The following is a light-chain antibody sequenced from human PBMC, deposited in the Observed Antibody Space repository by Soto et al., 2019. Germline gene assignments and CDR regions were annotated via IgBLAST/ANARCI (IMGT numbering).Light chain of an antibody. CDR1: RSDVGGYNY. V-gene: IGLV2-14*01. J-gene: IGLJ3*02. Sequence: QSALTQPASVSGSPGQSITISCTGTRSDVGGYNYVSWYQQHPGKAPKFMIYEVSNRPSGVSNSFSGSKSGNTASLTISGLQAEDEADYYCSSYTSSSTWVFGGGTKLTVL. CDR3: SSYTSSSTWV. CDR2: EVS.